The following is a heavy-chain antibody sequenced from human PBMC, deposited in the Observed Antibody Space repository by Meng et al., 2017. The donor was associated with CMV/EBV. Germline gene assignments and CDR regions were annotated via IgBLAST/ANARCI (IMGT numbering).Heavy chain of an antibody. CDR1: GFTSSDYY. CDR2: ITNSGRSL. Sequence: GGSLRLSCAASGFTSSDYYMSWIRQAPGKGLEWISYITNSGRSLSYADSVKGRFTISRDNAKNSLFLQLNSLRAEDTAIYYCAREGRGNYASFDHWGQGTLVTVSS. J-gene: IGHJ4*02. CDR3: AREGRGNYASFDH. V-gene: IGHV3-11*04. D-gene: IGHD1-26*01.